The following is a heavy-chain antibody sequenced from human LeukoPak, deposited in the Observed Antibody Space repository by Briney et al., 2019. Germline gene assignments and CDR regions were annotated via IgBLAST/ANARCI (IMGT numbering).Heavy chain of an antibody. V-gene: IGHV3-48*01. J-gene: IGHJ6*02. CDR2: ISDTISTI. CDR1: GFTFSSYA. D-gene: IGHD3-22*01. Sequence: GGSLRLSCAASGFTFSSYAMHWVRQAPGKGLEWVSYISDTISTIHYADSVKGRFTISRDNAKNSLYLQMNSLRAEDTAVYYCARDRAGYYDSSGYYGMDVWGQGTTVTVSS. CDR3: ARDRAGYYDSSGYYGMDV.